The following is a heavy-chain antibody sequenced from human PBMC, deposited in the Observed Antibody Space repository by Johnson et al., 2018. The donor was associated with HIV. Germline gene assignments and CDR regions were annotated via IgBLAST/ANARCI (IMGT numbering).Heavy chain of an antibody. V-gene: IGHV3-20*04. J-gene: IGHJ3*02. CDR1: GFTFDDYG. CDR2: INWNGGNT. CDR3: ARDIFYTDTAFDI. Sequence: VLLVESGGGVVRPGGSLRLSCAASGFTFDDYGMSWVRQAPGKGLEWVSGINWNGGNTGYADSMKGRFAISRDNAKNSLYLQINSLRAEDTALYYCARDIFYTDTAFDIWGQGTMVTVSS.